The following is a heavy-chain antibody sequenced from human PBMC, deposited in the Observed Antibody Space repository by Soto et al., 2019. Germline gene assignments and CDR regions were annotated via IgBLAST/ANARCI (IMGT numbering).Heavy chain of an antibody. CDR1: GFTFSSYA. CDR3: ASSYSSSWYGPFDY. D-gene: IGHD6-13*01. V-gene: IGHV3-30-3*01. CDR2: ISYDGSNK. J-gene: IGHJ4*02. Sequence: GGSLRLSCAASGFTFSSYAMHWVRQAPGKGLEWVAVISYDGSNKYYADSVKGRFTISRDNSKNTLYLQMNSLRAEDTAVYYCASSYSSSWYGPFDYWGQGTLVTVSS.